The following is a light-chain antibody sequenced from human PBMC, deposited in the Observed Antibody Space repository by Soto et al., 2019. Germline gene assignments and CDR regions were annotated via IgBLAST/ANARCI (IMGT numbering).Light chain of an antibody. CDR2: AAS. CDR3: QKYSRAPWT. J-gene: IGKJ1*01. CDR1: QGISNY. Sequence: DTQMTQSPPSLSASVGDRVTITCRASQGISNYLAWYQQRPGKVPKLLIYAASTLQSGVPSRFSGSGSGTDFTLTISGLQPEDVATYYCQKYSRAPWTFGQGTKVEIK. V-gene: IGKV1-27*01.